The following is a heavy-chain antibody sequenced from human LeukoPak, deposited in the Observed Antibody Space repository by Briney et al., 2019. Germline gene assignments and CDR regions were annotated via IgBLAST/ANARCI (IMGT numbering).Heavy chain of an antibody. CDR3: TRFVGSSTSLIDY. J-gene: IGHJ4*02. D-gene: IGHD2-2*01. CDR1: GFTFGDYA. CDR2: IRSKAYGGTT. Sequence: GGSLRLSCTASGFTFGDYAMSWVRQAPGKGLELVGFIRSKAYGGTTEYAASVKGRFTISRDVSKSIAYLQMNSLKTEDTAVYYCTRFVGSSTSLIDYWGQGTLVTVSS. V-gene: IGHV3-49*04.